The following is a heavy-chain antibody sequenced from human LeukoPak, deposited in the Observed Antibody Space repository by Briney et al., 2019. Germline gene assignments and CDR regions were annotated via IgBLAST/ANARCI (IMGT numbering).Heavy chain of an antibody. V-gene: IGHV5-51*01. D-gene: IGHD6-19*01. CDR1: GYTINNYW. Sequence: GASLKISCKASGYTINNYWICWVRQVPGRGLEWRGMHYPDGSASTYHPSFEGRVTSSADQSVTTAYLEWNSLKASDTAMYYGARCAAVAGTRDYWGQGALVTVSS. J-gene: IGHJ4*02. CDR2: HYPDGSAS. CDR3: ARCAAVAGTRDY.